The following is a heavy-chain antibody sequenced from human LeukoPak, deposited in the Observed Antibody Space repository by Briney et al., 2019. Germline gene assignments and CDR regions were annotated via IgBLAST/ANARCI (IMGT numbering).Heavy chain of an antibody. D-gene: IGHD3-16*01. J-gene: IGHJ3*01. V-gene: IGHV3-33*01. CDR2: IWHDGSHK. Sequence: GGSLRLSCAASGFTFSTYGMHWVRQAPGKGLEWVTVIWHDGSHKDYADSVKGRFTISRDNSKNTLYLQMNDLRAEDTAVYFCVRGWGSNGYASAFDVWGQGTMVTVSS. CDR3: VRGWGSNGYASAFDV. CDR1: GFTFSTYG.